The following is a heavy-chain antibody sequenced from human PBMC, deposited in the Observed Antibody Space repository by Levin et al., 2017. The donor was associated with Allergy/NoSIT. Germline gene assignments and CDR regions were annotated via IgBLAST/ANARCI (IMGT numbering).Heavy chain of an antibody. Sequence: ASVKVSCKASGYTFTGYYMHWVRQAPGQGLEWMGRINPNSGGTNYAQKFQGRVTMTRDTSISTAYMELSRLRSDDTAVYYCNQNDYGDVDAFDIWGQGTMVTVSS. D-gene: IGHD4-17*01. J-gene: IGHJ3*02. CDR1: GYTFTGYY. CDR3: NQNDYGDVDAFDI. V-gene: IGHV1-2*06. CDR2: INPNSGGT.